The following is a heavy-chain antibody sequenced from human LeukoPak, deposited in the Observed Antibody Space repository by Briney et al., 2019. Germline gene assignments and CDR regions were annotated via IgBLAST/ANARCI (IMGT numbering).Heavy chain of an antibody. CDR1: GFTFSRYA. J-gene: IGHJ4*02. V-gene: IGHV3-23*01. CDR2: ISGSGGST. Sequence: GSLRLSCAASGFTFSRYAMSRVRQAPGKGLEWVSAISGSGGSTYYADSVKGRFTISRDNSKNTLYLQMNSLGAEDTAVYYCAKDHGIAAAGTLDYWGQGTLVTVSS. CDR3: AKDHGIAAAGTLDY. D-gene: IGHD6-13*01.